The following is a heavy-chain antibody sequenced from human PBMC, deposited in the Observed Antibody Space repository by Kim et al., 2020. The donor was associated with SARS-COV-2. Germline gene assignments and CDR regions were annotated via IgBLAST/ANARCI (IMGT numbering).Heavy chain of an antibody. CDR3: AREGHEGGYLT. V-gene: IGHV1-3*01. D-gene: IGHD3-22*01. Sequence: SQKFKSRPTITRDTSASTAYMELNSLRSEDTAVYYCAREGHEGGYLTWGQGTMVTVSS. J-gene: IGHJ3*01.